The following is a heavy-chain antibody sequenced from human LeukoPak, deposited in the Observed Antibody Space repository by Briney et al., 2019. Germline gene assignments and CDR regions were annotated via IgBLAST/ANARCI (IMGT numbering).Heavy chain of an antibody. CDR3: ARVGALGGFREAFDY. Sequence: ASVKVSCKASGYTFTSYYMHWVRQAPGQGLEWMGIINPSGGSTSYAQKFQGRVTMTRDTSTSTVYMELSSLRSEDTAVYYCARVGALGGFREAFDYWGQGTLVTVSS. CDR1: GYTFTSYY. CDR2: INPSGGST. D-gene: IGHD3-16*01. J-gene: IGHJ4*02. V-gene: IGHV1-46*01.